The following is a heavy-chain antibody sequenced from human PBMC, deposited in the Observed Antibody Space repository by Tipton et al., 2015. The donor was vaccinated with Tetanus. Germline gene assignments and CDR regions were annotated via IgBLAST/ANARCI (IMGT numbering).Heavy chain of an antibody. D-gene: IGHD4-17*01. CDR2: IWYDGSNK. CDR1: GLNFSTYA. J-gene: IGHJ4*02. Sequence: SLRLSCAASGLNFSTYAMSWVRQAPGKGLEWVAVIWYDGSNKYYADSVKGRFTISRDNSRNTLYLEMNSLRVEDTAVYYCARDPYGDHGPFDYWGQGTLVTVSS. V-gene: IGHV3-33*08. CDR3: ARDPYGDHGPFDY.